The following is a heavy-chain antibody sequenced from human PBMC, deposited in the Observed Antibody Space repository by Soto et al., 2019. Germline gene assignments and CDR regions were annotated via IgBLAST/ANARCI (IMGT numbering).Heavy chain of an antibody. V-gene: IGHV4-59*12. J-gene: IGHJ4*02. CDR3: AKGGSSGWYYNY. CDR1: GGSISSYY. D-gene: IGHD6-19*01. CDR2: IYYSGST. Sequence: PSETLSLTCTVSGGSISSYYWSWIRQPPGKGLEWIGYIYYSGSTNYNPSLKSRVTISVDTSKNQFSLYLQMNSLRAEDTAVYYCAKGGSSGWYYNYWGQGTLVTVSS.